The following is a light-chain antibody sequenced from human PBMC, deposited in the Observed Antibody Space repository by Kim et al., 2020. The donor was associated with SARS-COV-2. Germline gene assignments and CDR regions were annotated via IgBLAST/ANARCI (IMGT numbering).Light chain of an antibody. CDR2: KAS. CDR3: QQYNIFPYT. Sequence: DIQMTQSPSTLSASAGDRVSITCRASQSISSWLAWYRQKPGKAPNLLIYKASTLETGVPSRFSGSGSGTEFTLTISSLQPDDFATYYCQQYNIFPYTFGQGTKLEI. V-gene: IGKV1-5*03. J-gene: IGKJ2*01. CDR1: QSISSW.